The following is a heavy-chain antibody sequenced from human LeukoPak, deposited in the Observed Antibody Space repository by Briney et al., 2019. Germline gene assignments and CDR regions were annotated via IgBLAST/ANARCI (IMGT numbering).Heavy chain of an antibody. CDR1: GFTFSSYA. CDR3: AKTSGSGNYYYYYYGMDV. D-gene: IGHD3-10*01. V-gene: IGHV3-23*01. Sequence: GGSLRLSYAASGFTFSSYAMSWVRQAPGKGLEWVSAISGSGSSTFYADSVKGRFTISRDHSKNTLYLQMNSLRAEDTAVYYCAKTSGSGNYYYYYYGMDVWGQGTTVTVSS. CDR2: ISGSGSST. J-gene: IGHJ6*02.